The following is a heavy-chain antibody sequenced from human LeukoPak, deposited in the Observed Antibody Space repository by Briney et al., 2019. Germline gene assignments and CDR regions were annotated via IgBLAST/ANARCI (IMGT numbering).Heavy chain of an antibody. V-gene: IGHV7-4-1*02. J-gene: IGHJ4*02. CDR1: GYTFTSYA. D-gene: IGHD3-3*01. CDR2: INTNTGNP. Sequence: ASVKVSCKASGYTFTSYAMNWVRQAPGQGLEWMGWINTNTGNPTYAQGFTGRFVFSLDTSVSTAYLQISSLKAEDTAVYYCARDLSYYDFWSGYRLFDYWGQGTLVTVSS. CDR3: ARDLSYYDFWSGYRLFDY.